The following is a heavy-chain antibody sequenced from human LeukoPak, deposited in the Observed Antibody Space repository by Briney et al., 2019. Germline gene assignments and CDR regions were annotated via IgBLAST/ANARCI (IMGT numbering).Heavy chain of an antibody. CDR1: GYTFTSYG. CDR2: INAGNGNT. D-gene: IGHD3-3*01. Sequence: ASVKVSRKASGYTFTSYGISWVRQAPGQGLEWIGWINAGNGNTKYSQKFQGRVTITRDTSASTAYMELSSLRSEDTAVYYCARLAPPYDFWSDYAEDNWFDPWGQGTLVTVSS. CDR3: ARLAPPYDFWSDYAEDNWFDP. V-gene: IGHV1-3*01. J-gene: IGHJ5*02.